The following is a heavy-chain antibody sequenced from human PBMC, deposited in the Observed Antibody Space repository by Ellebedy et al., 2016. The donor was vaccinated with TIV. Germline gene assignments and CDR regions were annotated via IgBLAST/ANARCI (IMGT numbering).Heavy chain of an antibody. CDR2: ISATGGSK. CDR3: AKDVQTRVPLAGASDS. J-gene: IGHJ4*02. Sequence: GGSLRLSXTGSGFTFTNFAMRWFRQAPGKGLEWVSDISATGGSKYYADSVKGRFTISRDNSKNTFYLQMNSLRADDTAMYYCAKDVQTRVPLAGASDSWGQGTLVSVSS. D-gene: IGHD1-1*01. CDR1: GFTFTNFA. V-gene: IGHV3-23*01.